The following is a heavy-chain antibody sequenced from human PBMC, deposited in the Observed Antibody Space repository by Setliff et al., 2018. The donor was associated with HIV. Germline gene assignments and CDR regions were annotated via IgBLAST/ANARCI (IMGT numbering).Heavy chain of an antibody. CDR3: ARDPHLHHSGSYVGAFDI. J-gene: IGHJ3*02. V-gene: IGHV1-69*05. CDR1: GGTFSSYA. D-gene: IGHD3-10*01. CDR2: IIPIFGTA. Sequence: SVKVSCKASGGTFSSYAISWVRQAPGQGLEWMGGIIPIFGTANYAQKFQGRVTITTDESTSTAYMELSSLRSEDTAVYHCARDPHLHHSGSYVGAFDIWGQGTMVTVS.